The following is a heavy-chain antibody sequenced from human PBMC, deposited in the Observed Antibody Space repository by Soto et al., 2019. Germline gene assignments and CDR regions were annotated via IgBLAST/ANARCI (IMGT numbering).Heavy chain of an antibody. Sequence: EVQLVESGGGLIQPGGSLRLSCAVSGFTVSNNYMSWVRQAPGKGLEGVSVIYSGGYTAYGDSVKGRFTISRDNSKNTLYLKMNSPGADHGAVSWCGTPAGGGGYWGQGTLVTVSS. D-gene: IGHD3-10*01. CDR1: GFTVSNNY. V-gene: IGHV3-53*01. CDR3: GTPAGGGGY. CDR2: IYSGGYT. J-gene: IGHJ4*02.